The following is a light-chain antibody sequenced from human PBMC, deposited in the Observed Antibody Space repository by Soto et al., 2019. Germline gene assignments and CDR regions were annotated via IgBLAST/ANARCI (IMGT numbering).Light chain of an antibody. CDR2: AAA. Sequence: DIHITQSPSSLSASVGDRVTITCRASQSITTYLNWYQQTSGEAPKLLIYAAARLQTGVPSRFSGSGSGTEFTLTISSLHSEDFAVYYCQQYYNWPRTFGQGTKVDI. J-gene: IGKJ1*01. CDR1: QSITTY. CDR3: QQYYNWPRT. V-gene: IGKV1-39*01.